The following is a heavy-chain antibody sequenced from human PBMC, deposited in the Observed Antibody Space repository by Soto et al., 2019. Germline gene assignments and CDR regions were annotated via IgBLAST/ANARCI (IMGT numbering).Heavy chain of an antibody. V-gene: IGHV1-3*01. CDR2: INAGNGNT. J-gene: IGHJ5*02. CDR3: AREYCSSTSCYSPLNWFDP. D-gene: IGHD2-2*01. CDR1: GYTFTSYA. Sequence: QVQLVQSGAEVKKPGASVKVSCKAFGYTFTSYAMHWVRQAPGQRLEWMGWINAGNGNTKYSQKFQGRVTITRDTSASTAYMELSSLRSEDTAVYYCAREYCSSTSCYSPLNWFDPWGQGTLVTVSS.